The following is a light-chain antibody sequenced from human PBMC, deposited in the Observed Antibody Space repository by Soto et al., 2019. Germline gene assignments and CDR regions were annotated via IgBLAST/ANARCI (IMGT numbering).Light chain of an antibody. V-gene: IGKV3D-15*01. CDR2: GAS. CDR3: QQYNNWPPWT. CDR1: QSVSSY. J-gene: IGKJ1*01. Sequence: EIVLTQSPATLSLSPGERATLSCRASQSVSSYLAWYQQKPGQAPRLLIYGASSRATGIPDRFSGSGSGTEFTLTISSLQSEDFAVYYCQQYNNWPPWTSGQGTKVDIK.